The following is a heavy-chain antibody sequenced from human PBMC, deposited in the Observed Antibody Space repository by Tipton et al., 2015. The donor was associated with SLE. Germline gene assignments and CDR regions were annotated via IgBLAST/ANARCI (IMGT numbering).Heavy chain of an antibody. CDR3: ARDAVYCGADCDQRGLDS. V-gene: IGHV4-38-2*02. Sequence: GLVKPSETLSLTCTVSDYSISTTYYWGWTRQPPGKVLEWIAIIFYRGSTSSNPSLKSRVTVSLDMSKNQFSLKLTSVTAADTAVYYCARDAVYCGADCDQRGLDSWGQGTLVSVSS. CDR2: IFYRGST. CDR1: DYSISTTYY. J-gene: IGHJ4*02. D-gene: IGHD2-21*01.